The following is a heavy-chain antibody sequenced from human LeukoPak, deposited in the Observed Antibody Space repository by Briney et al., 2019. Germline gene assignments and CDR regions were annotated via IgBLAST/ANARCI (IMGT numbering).Heavy chain of an antibody. Sequence: SETLSLTCTVSGGSISNHYGGWIRQTPGKGLELIGYIYYSGTTNYNPSLKSRVSISVDTSKKQFSLKLSSVTAADTAVYYCARSPGGGFDIWGQGTMVTVSS. CDR3: ARSPGGGFDI. V-gene: IGHV4-59*11. D-gene: IGHD2-15*01. CDR2: IYYSGTT. J-gene: IGHJ3*02. CDR1: GGSISNHY.